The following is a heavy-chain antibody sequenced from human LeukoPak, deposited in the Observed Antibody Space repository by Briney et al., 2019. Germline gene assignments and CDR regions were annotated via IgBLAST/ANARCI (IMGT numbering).Heavy chain of an antibody. V-gene: IGHV3-48*01. J-gene: IGHJ1*01. Sequence: GGSLRLSCAASGFTFSSYSMNWVRQAPGKGLEWVSHISSSSTIYYADSVKGRFTISRDNAKNSLYLQMDSLKIEDTAVYYCTTDRYYDNSELQFQHWGQGTLVTVSS. CDR3: TTDRYYDNSELQFQH. CDR2: ISSSSTI. CDR1: GFTFSSYS. D-gene: IGHD3-22*01.